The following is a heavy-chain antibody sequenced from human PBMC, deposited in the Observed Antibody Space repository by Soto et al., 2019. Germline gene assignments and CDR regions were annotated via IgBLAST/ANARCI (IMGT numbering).Heavy chain of an antibody. CDR3: ARGDTPMITGMDSFDI. J-gene: IGHJ3*02. CDR1: GFTFSRYW. Sequence: GSLRLSCAASGFTFSRYWMNWVRQAPGKGLEWVANIKQDGTEKNYVDSVKGRFTISRDNARKSLYLQMDSLRAEDTAVYFCARGDTPMITGMDSFDIWGQGTMVTVSS. CDR2: IKQDGTEK. D-gene: IGHD5-18*01. V-gene: IGHV3-7*01.